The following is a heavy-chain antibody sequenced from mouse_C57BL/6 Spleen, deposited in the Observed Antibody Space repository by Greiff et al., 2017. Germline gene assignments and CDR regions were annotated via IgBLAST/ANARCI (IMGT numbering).Heavy chain of an antibody. V-gene: IGHV1-64*01. J-gene: IGHJ1*03. CDR2: IHPNSGST. D-gene: IGHD1-1*01. Sequence: VQLQQPGAELVKPGASVKLSCKASGYTFTSYWMHWVKQRPGQGLEWIGMIHPNSGSTNYNEKFKSKATLTVDKSSSTAYLQLSSLTSEDSAVYYGARRSLCDGSRYGSWYFDVWGTGTTVTVSS. CDR1: GYTFTSYW. CDR3: ARRSLCDGSRYGSWYFDV.